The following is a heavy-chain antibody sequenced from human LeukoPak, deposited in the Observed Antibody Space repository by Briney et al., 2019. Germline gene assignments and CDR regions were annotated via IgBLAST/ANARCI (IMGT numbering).Heavy chain of an antibody. CDR1: GGTFSSYG. V-gene: IGHV1-69*05. Sequence: ASVKVSCKASGGTFSSYGISWVRQAPGQGLEWMGGIIPIFHTPHYAQKFQGKVTITTDESANTAFMELSSLRSEDTAVYYCAATTGAHYYYYYGMDVWGQGTTVTVSS. CDR3: AATTGAHYYYYYGMDV. CDR2: IIPIFHTP. D-gene: IGHD1-26*01. J-gene: IGHJ6*02.